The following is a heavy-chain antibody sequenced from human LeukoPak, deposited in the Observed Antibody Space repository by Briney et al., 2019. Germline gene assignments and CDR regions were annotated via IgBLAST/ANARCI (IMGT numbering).Heavy chain of an antibody. CDR2: IYYSGST. CDR1: GGSISSYY. D-gene: IGHD6-19*01. Sequence: PSETLSLTCTVSGGSISSYYWSWIRQPPGKGLEWIGYIYYSGSTNYNPSLKSRVTISVDTSKNQFSLKLSSVTAADTAVYYCAGGGWCSSYFDYWGQGTLVTVSS. V-gene: IGHV4-59*08. CDR3: AGGGWCSSYFDY. J-gene: IGHJ4*02.